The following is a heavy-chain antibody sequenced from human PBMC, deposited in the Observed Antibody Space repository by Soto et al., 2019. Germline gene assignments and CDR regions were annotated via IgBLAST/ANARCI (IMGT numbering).Heavy chain of an antibody. V-gene: IGHV3-30-3*01. CDR1: GFTFSSYA. J-gene: IGHJ4*02. CDR2: ISYDGSNK. Sequence: GGSLRLSCAASGFTFSSYAMHWVRQAPGKGLEWVAVISYDGSNKYYADSVKGRFTISRDNAKNSLYLQMNSLRAEDTAVYYCARGRSGSYYNVVDYWGQGTLVTVSS. D-gene: IGHD3-10*01. CDR3: ARGRSGSYYNVVDY.